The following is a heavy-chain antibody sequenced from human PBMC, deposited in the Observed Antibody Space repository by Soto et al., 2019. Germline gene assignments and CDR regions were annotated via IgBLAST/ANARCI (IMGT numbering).Heavy chain of an antibody. CDR1: GFTFSNYG. CDR3: AKGQGYMDV. V-gene: IGHV3-30*18. Sequence: PGGSLRLSCPASGFTFSNYGMHWVRQAPGKGLEWVAVISYDGGNKYYADSVQGRFTISRDNSENTLYLQMSSLIPEDTAVYYCAKGQGYMDVWGKGTTVTVSS. CDR2: ISYDGGNK. J-gene: IGHJ6*03.